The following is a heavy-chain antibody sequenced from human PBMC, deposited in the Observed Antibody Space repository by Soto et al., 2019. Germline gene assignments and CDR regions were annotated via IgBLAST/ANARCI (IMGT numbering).Heavy chain of an antibody. CDR3: ARDLSGDPETPYYYYYMDV. CDR2: ISAYNGNT. Sequence: QVQLVQSGAEVKKPGASVKVSCKASGYTFTSYGISWVRQAPGQGLEWMGWISAYNGNTNYAQKLQGRVTMTTDTSTSTAYMELRSLRSDDTAVYYCARDLSGDPETPYYYYYMDVWGKGTTVTVSS. D-gene: IGHD3-10*01. V-gene: IGHV1-18*01. J-gene: IGHJ6*03. CDR1: GYTFTSYG.